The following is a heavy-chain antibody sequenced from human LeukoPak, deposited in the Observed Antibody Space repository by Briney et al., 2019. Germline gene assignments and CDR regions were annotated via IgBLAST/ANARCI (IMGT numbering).Heavy chain of an antibody. J-gene: IGHJ4*02. CDR2: ICHSGST. D-gene: IGHD3-10*01. V-gene: IGHV4-4*02. CDR3: ARDPTMVRGAADYYFDY. CDR1: GGSISSSNW. Sequence: SETLSLTCAVSGGSISSSNWWSWVRQPPGKGLEWIGEICHSGSTNYNPSLKSRVTILVDKSKNQFSLKLSSVTAADTAVYYCARDPTMVRGAADYYFDYWGQGTLVTVSS.